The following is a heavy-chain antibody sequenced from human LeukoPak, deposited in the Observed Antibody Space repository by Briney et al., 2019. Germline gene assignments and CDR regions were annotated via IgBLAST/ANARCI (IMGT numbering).Heavy chain of an antibody. CDR2: IRYDGSNK. Sequence: GGSPRLSCAASGFTFSSYGMHWVRQAPGKGVEWVAFIRYDGSNKYYADSVKGRFTISRDNSKNTLYLQMNSLRAEGTAVYYCAKDMTREPTPPLDLWGRGTLVTVSS. D-gene: IGHD1-26*01. CDR1: GFTFSSYG. V-gene: IGHV3-30*02. J-gene: IGHJ2*01. CDR3: AKDMTREPTPPLDL.